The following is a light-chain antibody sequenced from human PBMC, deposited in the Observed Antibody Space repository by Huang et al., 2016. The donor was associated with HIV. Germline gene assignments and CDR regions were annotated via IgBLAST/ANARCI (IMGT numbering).Light chain of an antibody. CDR2: DAS. J-gene: IGKJ4*01. CDR1: QGISSA. Sequence: AIQLTQSPSSLSASLGDRVTITCRASQGISSALAWYQQKPGKAPKVLIYDASTLQRGVPSRFSGSGSGIDFTLTISSLQPEDCATYFCQQFNNYPLTFGGGTKVEIK. V-gene: IGKV1D-13*01. CDR3: QQFNNYPLT.